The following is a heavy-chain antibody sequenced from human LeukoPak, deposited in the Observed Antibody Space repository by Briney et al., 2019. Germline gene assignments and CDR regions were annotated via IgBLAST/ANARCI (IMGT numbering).Heavy chain of an antibody. CDR3: ARTGLVGYCSGGSCYPDAFDI. CDR2: IYHSGSA. CDR1: GYFISSAYY. Sequence: SETLSLTCTVSGYFISSAYYWGWIRQPPGKGREWIGSIYHSGSAYYNPSLKSRVTISVDTSKNQFSLKLSSVTAADTAVYYCARTGLVGYCSGGSCYPDAFDIWGQGTMVTVSS. D-gene: IGHD2-15*01. J-gene: IGHJ3*02. V-gene: IGHV4-38-2*02.